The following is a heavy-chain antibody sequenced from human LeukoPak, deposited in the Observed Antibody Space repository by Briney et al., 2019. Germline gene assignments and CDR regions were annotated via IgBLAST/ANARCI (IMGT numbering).Heavy chain of an antibody. CDR2: ISGTSGNT. CDR3: AKFRADSSGWPFDY. Sequence: PSETLSLTCTVSGGSINSYYWSWVRQAPGKGLEWVSSISGTSGNTYYADSVKGRFAISRDNSKDTLYLQMDSLRAEDTAIYYCAKFRADSSGWPFDYWGQGTLVTVSS. V-gene: IGHV3-23*01. CDR1: GGSINSYY. J-gene: IGHJ4*02. D-gene: IGHD6-19*01.